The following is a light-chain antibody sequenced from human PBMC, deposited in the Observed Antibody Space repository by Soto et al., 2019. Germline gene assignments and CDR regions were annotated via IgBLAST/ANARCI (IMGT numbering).Light chain of an antibody. J-gene: IGKJ4*01. V-gene: IGKV1-9*01. CDR2: GAS. CDR3: QQSYTIPRLS. CDR1: QDISGY. Sequence: DIQLTQSPSFLSASVGDRVTITCRASQDISGYLAWYQQKPGKAPKVLIYGASTLQGGVPSRFSGSGSGTEFALTINSLQPEDFATYYCQQSYTIPRLSFGGGTKVDIK.